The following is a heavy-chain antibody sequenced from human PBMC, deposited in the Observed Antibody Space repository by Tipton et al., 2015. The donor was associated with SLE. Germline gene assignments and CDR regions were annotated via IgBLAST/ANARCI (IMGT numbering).Heavy chain of an antibody. J-gene: IGHJ4*02. CDR2: ISSSSSTI. CDR3: ARDSFGIAGPIDY. CDR1: GFTFSSYS. V-gene: IGHV3-48*01. D-gene: IGHD1-14*01. Sequence: GSLRLSCAASGFTFSSYSMNWVRQAPGKGLEWVSYISSSSSTIYYADSVKGRFTISRDNAKNSLYLQMNSLRAEDTAVYYCARDSFGIAGPIDYWGQGTLVTVSS.